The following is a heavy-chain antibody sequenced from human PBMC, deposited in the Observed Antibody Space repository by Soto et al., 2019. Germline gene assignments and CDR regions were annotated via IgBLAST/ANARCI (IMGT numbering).Heavy chain of an antibody. CDR1: GGSISSGGYY. J-gene: IGHJ4*02. Sequence: QVQLQESGPGLVKPSQTLSLTCTVSGGSISSGGYYWSWIRQHPGKGLEWIGYIYYSGSTYYNPSLKSRXXIXVXXSKNQFSLKLSSVTAADTAVYYCARTSYGGGKSDYWGQGTLVTVSS. CDR3: ARTSYGGGKSDY. D-gene: IGHD4-17*01. V-gene: IGHV4-31*03. CDR2: IYYSGST.